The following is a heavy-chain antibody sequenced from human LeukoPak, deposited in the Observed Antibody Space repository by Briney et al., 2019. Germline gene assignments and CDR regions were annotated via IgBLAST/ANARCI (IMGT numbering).Heavy chain of an antibody. CDR3: ARDLHYNVAMDV. V-gene: IGHV3-23*01. J-gene: IGHJ6*02. Sequence: GGSLRLSLESSGFTFSAYARTWVRQAPGQGLEWVSSIGSDNKPHYSESVKGRFAISRDNSKSMLCLQLNSLRAEDTALYYCARDLHYNVAMDVWGQGTTVTVSS. CDR2: IGSDNKP. CDR1: GFTFSAYA. D-gene: IGHD5-24*01.